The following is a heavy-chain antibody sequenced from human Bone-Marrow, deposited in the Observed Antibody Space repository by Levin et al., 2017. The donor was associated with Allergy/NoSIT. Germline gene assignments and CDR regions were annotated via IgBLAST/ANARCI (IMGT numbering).Heavy chain of an antibody. CDR1: GYTFSDYY. Sequence: ASVKVSCKTSGYTFSDYYLHWIRQAPGQGPEWMGWILPSSGETKYAQKFQTRVTLTTDTSINEGYMELSSLTSDDTAVYYCARGFYDTRGYYYPRPRGALAIWGQGTMVTVSS. CDR3: ARGFYDTRGYYYPRPRGALAI. J-gene: IGHJ3*02. CDR2: ILPSSGET. V-gene: IGHV1-2*02. D-gene: IGHD3-22*01.